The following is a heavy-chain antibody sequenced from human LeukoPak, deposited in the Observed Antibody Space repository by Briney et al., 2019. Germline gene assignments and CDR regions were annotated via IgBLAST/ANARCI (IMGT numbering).Heavy chain of an antibody. J-gene: IGHJ5*02. CDR2: TNSDGSST. CDR3: VRGRIVGAPLNWWFDP. CDR1: GFTFSSYW. V-gene: IGHV3-74*01. D-gene: IGHD1-26*01. Sequence: PGGSLRLSCAASGFTFSSYWMHWVRPDPGRRLGWVSRTNSDGSSTSYAASVKGRFTISRDKAKNTLYLQMNSLRAEDTAVYYCVRGRIVGAPLNWWFDPWGQGTLVTVSS.